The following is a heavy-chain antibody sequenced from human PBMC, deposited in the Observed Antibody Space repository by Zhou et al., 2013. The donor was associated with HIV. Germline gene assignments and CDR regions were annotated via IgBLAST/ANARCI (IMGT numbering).Heavy chain of an antibody. V-gene: IGHV1-69*05. J-gene: IGHJ6*03. CDR2: IIPIFGTG. D-gene: IGHD1-26*01. CDR1: GGTFSRNG. CDR3: AWGGGRFVGTSIHLYYMDV. Sequence: QVQLVQSGAEVKKPGSSVKVSCKASGGTFSRNGISWVRQAPGQGLEWMGGIIPIFGTGNYAQKFRGRVTITSDESTSTAYMELTSLRSEDTAVYYCAWGGGRFVGTSIHLYYMDVWGKGTTVTVSS.